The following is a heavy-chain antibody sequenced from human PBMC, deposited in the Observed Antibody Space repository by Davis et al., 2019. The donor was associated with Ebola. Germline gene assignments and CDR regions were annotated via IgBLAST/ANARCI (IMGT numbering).Heavy chain of an antibody. V-gene: IGHV3-30*18. D-gene: IGHD2-15*01. J-gene: IGHJ4*02. Sequence: PGGSLRLSCAASGFTFSSYGMHWVRQAPGKGLERVAVISYDGSNKYYADSVKGRFTISRDNSKNTLYLQMNSLRAEDTAVYYCAKDRSVVVVAATRPLDYWGQGTLVTVSS. CDR2: ISYDGSNK. CDR1: GFTFSSYG. CDR3: AKDRSVVVVAATRPLDY.